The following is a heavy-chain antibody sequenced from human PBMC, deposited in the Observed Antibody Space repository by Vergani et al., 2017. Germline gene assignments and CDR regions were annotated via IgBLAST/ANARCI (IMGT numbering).Heavy chain of an antibody. CDR3: AKDLNYDILTGYFSHYGMDV. D-gene: IGHD3-9*01. V-gene: IGHV3-23*01. CDR1: GFTFSSYA. Sequence: EVQLLESGGGLVPPGGSLRLSCAASGFTFSSYAMSWVRQAPGKGLEWVSAISGSGGSTYYADSVKGRFTSSRDNSKNTLYLQMNSLRAEDTAVYYCAKDLNYDILTGYFSHYGMDVWGQGTTVTVSS. CDR2: ISGSGGST. J-gene: IGHJ6*02.